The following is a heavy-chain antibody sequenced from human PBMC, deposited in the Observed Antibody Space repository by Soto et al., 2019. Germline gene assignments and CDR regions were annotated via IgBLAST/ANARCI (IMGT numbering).Heavy chain of an antibody. CDR3: AIDVNHYASASYRNGMDV. CDR2: IWYDGSNK. D-gene: IGHD3-10*01. CDR1: GYTFSSYG. Sequence: QVQLVESGGGVVQPGRSLRLSCAASGYTFSSYGMHWVRQAPGKGLEWVAVIWYDGSNKYYAESVKGRFTISRDKSKNTVYLQTNSLRAEDTAVCSGAIDVNHYASASYRNGMDVWGQGTTVTVSS. V-gene: IGHV3-33*01. J-gene: IGHJ6*02.